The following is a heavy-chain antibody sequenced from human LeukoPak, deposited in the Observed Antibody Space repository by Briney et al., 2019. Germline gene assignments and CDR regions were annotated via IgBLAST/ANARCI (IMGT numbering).Heavy chain of an antibody. Sequence: PSETLSLTCTVSGGSISSYYWSWIRQPPGKGLEWIGYIYYSGSTNYNPSLKSRVTISVDTSKNQFSLKLSSVTAADTAVYYCARGLSGYSIYVGYYYYYYMDVWGKGTTVTVSS. CDR2: IYYSGST. J-gene: IGHJ6*03. CDR1: GGSISSYY. CDR3: ARGLSGYSIYVGYYYYYYMDV. D-gene: IGHD6-13*01. V-gene: IGHV4-59*01.